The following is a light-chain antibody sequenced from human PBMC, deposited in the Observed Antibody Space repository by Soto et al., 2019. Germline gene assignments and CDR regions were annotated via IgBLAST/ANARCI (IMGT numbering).Light chain of an antibody. CDR1: SSNIGAGYG. J-gene: IGLJ2*01. CDR3: QTADTSLSVV. V-gene: IGLV1-40*01. CDR2: GNT. Sequence: QSALTQPPSVSGAPGQRVTISCTGSSSNIGAGYGVHWYQQLPGAAPKLLIYGNTNRPSGVPDRISGSQSGTSASLAITGLQAEDEADYYCQTADTSLSVVFGGGTKVTVL.